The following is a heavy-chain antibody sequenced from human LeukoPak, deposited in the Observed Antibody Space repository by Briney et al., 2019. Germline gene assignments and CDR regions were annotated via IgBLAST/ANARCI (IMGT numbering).Heavy chain of an antibody. CDR2: INPKSGGT. Sequence: ASVKVSCKASGYTFTSYYMHWVRQAPGQGLEWMGWINPKSGGTNYAQKFQGGVTMTRDTSISTAYMDMSSLRSDDTAVYYCARNLWFGESSDAFDMWGQGTMVTVSS. V-gene: IGHV1-2*02. CDR1: GYTFTSYY. J-gene: IGHJ3*02. CDR3: ARNLWFGESSDAFDM. D-gene: IGHD3-10*01.